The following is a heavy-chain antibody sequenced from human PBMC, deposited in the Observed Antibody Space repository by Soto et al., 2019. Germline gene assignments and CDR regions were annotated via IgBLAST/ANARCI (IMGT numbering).Heavy chain of an antibody. CDR2: IGGSGDNI. CDR1: GFDFSSYA. Sequence: GGSLRLSCEASGFDFSSYAMSWVRQAPVKGLEWVSGIGGSGDNIYYAESVKGRFTISRDNSKNTTYLEMNRVRGEDTAVYYCVKHDYNFWSGYTFFPGIDACRQG. J-gene: IGHJ6*02. V-gene: IGHV3-23*01. CDR3: VKHDYNFWSGYTFFPGIDA. D-gene: IGHD3-3*01.